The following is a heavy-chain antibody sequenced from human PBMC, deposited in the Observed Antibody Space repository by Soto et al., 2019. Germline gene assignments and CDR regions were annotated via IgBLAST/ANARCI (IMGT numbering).Heavy chain of an antibody. Sequence: QAQLVQSGAEVKKPGASVNISCKASGYTFTNYGFIWVRQAPGHGLEWVGWISPYNGKTEYAQNLQGRVTMTRDKPTSTAYMELRSLRFDDTAVYYCARDIYGGNCCDAFDIWGQGTMVTVSS. V-gene: IGHV1-18*01. CDR1: GYTFTNYG. CDR3: ARDIYGGNCCDAFDI. CDR2: ISPYNGKT. J-gene: IGHJ3*02. D-gene: IGHD2-15*01.